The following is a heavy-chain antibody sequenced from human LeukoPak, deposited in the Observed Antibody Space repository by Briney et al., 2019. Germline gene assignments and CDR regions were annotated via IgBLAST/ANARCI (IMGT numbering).Heavy chain of an antibody. Sequence: PSETLSLTCTVSGGSISSSSYYWGWIRQPPGKGLEWIGSIYYSGSTYYNPSLKSRVTISVDTSKNQFSLKLSSVTAADTAVYYCARRAVADQRFGYWGQGTLVTVSS. V-gene: IGHV4-39*01. J-gene: IGHJ4*02. CDR1: GGSISSSSYY. CDR3: ARRAVADQRFGY. D-gene: IGHD6-19*01. CDR2: IYYSGST.